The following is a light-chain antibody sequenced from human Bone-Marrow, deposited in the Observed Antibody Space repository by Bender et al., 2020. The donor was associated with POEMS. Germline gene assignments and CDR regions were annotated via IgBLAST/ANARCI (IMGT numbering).Light chain of an antibody. CDR2: EVN. CDR3: SSYAASSTLV. V-gene: IGLV2-8*01. CDR1: SSDIGRYNY. J-gene: IGLJ3*02. Sequence: QSALTQPPSASGSPGQSVTISCTGTSSDIGRYNYISWYQQHPGKVPKLMIYEVNKRPSGVPDRFSGSRSGNTASLTVSGLQAEDEADYYCSSYAASSTLVFGGGSKLTVL.